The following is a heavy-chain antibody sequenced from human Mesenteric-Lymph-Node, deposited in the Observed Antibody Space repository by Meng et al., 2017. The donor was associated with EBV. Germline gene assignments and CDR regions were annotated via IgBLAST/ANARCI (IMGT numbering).Heavy chain of an antibody. CDR3: ARVGQWLPIDY. Sequence: VQVKVSGPGLEKPSETLSITFTGYGSTSSSQNCGRWVRWPPGKGVECSGEIYYSEFTNYNPFLKSRVTISVYKAKNRLSLNQSSVTAAATAVHYCARVGQWLPIDYWGQGTLVTVSS. CDR2: IYYSEFT. CDR1: GSTSSSQNC. J-gene: IGHJ4*02. V-gene: IGHV4-4*02. D-gene: IGHD6-19*01.